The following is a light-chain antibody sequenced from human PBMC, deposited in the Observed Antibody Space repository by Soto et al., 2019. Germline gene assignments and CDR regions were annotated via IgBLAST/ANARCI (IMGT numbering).Light chain of an antibody. V-gene: IGKV1-5*01. Sequence: DIPMTQSPSTPSASVGDRVIITCRASQSISTWLAWYQQKPGKAPNLLIYDASTLQSGVPLRFSGSGSGTEFTLTISSLQPDDFATYYCQQYNSYWYTFGQGTRLEIK. CDR2: DAS. J-gene: IGKJ2*01. CDR1: QSISTW. CDR3: QQYNSYWYT.